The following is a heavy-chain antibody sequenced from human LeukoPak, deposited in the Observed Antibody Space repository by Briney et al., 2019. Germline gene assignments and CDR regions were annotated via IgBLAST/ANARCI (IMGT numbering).Heavy chain of an antibody. CDR2: ISGSGGST. Sequence: GGSLRLSCEASVLSFSDYAMSGVRQAPGKGLEWVSSISGSGGSTYYADFVKDRASISRDNSKNTVYLRLNSLRAEDSAVYFCAKGGQNFDFWRFDYWGQGTVVTVSS. CDR1: VLSFSDYA. D-gene: IGHD3-3*01. J-gene: IGHJ4*02. CDR3: AKGGQNFDFWRFDY. V-gene: IGHV3-23*01.